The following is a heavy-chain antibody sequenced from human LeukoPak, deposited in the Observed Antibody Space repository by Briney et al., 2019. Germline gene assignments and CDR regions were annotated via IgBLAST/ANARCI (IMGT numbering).Heavy chain of an antibody. CDR2: INPNSGGT. J-gene: IGHJ5*02. Sequence: ASVKVSCKASGYTFTGYYMRWVRQAPGQGLEWMGWINPNSGGTNYAQKFQGRVTMTRDTSISTAYMELSRLRSDDTAVYYCARFGDAQWGSYPDWFDPWGEGTLVSVCS. CDR3: ARFGDAQWGSYPDWFDP. CDR1: GYTFTGYY. V-gene: IGHV1-2*02. D-gene: IGHD3-16*02.